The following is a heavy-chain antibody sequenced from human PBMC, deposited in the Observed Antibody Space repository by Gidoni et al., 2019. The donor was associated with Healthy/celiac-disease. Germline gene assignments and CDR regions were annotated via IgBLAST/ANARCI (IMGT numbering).Heavy chain of an antibody. V-gene: IGHV1-69*04. CDR2: ILPILGIA. CDR1: GGTFSSDA. CDR3: ARARGDWNDARAIGFDY. D-gene: IGHD1-1*01. J-gene: IGHJ4*02. Sequence: VQLVQSGAAGKKPGCSGKVCSKACGGTFSSDAIMGVRQAPGQGLEWMGRILPILGIATYAQKSQGRVTITVDTSTSTAYMELSSLRSEDTAVYYCARARGDWNDARAIGFDYWGQGTLVTVSS.